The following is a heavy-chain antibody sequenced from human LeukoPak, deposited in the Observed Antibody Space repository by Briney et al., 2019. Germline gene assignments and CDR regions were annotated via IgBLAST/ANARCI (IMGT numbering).Heavy chain of an antibody. V-gene: IGHV3-23*01. CDR2: IGGSGGVT. Sequence: PGGSLRLSCAASGFTFSTYALTWVRQAPEKGLEWVSTIGGSGGVTYYADSVKGRFTISRDNSKNTLYLQMNSLRAEDTAVYYCAKDGRGGDCTSASCTNWFGPWGQGTLVTVSS. J-gene: IGHJ5*02. CDR3: AKDGRGGDCTSASCTNWFGP. CDR1: GFTFSTYA. D-gene: IGHD2-2*01.